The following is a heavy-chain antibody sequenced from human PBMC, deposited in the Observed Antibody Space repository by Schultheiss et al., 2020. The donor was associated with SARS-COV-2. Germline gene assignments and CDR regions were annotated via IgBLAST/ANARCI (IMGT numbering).Heavy chain of an antibody. J-gene: IGHJ6*02. Sequence: GESLKISCAASGITFSSYEMNWVRQAPGKGLEWVSYISSSGSTIYYADSVKGRFTISRDNAKNTLYLQMNSLRAEDTAVYYCARDREQQLLGGHYYYGMDVWGQGTTVTVSS. V-gene: IGHV3-48*03. CDR1: GITFSSYE. CDR3: ARDREQQLLGGHYYYGMDV. CDR2: ISSSGSTI. D-gene: IGHD6-13*01.